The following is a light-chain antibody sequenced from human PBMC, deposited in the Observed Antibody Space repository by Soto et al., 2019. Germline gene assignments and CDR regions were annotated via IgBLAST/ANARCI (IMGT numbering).Light chain of an antibody. CDR2: ATS. J-gene: IGKJ3*01. CDR1: QGISNW. V-gene: IGKV1-12*01. CDR3: QQSSSFPLT. Sequence: DIQMTQSPSFVSASVGDRVTTTCRASQGISNWLAWYQQKPGKAPKLLIYATSNLQGGVPSRFSGSGSGTDFSLTIGSLQPEDSATYSCQQSSSFPLTFGPGTKVDIK.